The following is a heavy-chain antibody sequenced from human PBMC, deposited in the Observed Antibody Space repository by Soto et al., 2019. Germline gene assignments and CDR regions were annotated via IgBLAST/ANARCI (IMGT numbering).Heavy chain of an antibody. CDR1: GYSFTNYW. Sequence: PGESLKISCEGSGYSFTNYWIGWVRQMPEKGLEWMGIIYPGDSDTRYSPSFQGQVTISADKSISTAYLQWSSLKASDTAIYYCARLGRGYCYDGSCDPPHWGKGTLVTVSS. V-gene: IGHV5-51*01. D-gene: IGHD2-15*01. J-gene: IGHJ4*02. CDR3: ARLGRGYCYDGSCDPPH. CDR2: IYPGDSDT.